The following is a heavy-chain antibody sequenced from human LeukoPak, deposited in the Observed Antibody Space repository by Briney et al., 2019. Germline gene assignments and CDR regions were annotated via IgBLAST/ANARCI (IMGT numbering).Heavy chain of an antibody. V-gene: IGHV3-13*01. CDR1: GFTFSNYD. Sequence: GGSLRLSCAASGFTFSNYDMHWVRQAPGKGLEWVSAFHTDGDTYYLDSVKGRFTISREDAKNSLYLQMNTLRAGDTAVYYCARGSGPGVTMIDSWGQGTLVIVSS. D-gene: IGHD4-17*01. J-gene: IGHJ4*02. CDR3: ARGSGPGVTMIDS. CDR2: FHTDGDT.